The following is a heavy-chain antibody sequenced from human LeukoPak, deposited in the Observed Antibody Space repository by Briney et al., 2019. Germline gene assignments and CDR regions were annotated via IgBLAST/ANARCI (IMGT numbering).Heavy chain of an antibody. CDR3: ASSYCSGGSCDLGTLDY. Sequence: PSETLSLTCTVSGGSISSYYWSWIRRPPGKGLEWIGYIYYSGSTNYNPSLKSRVTISVDTSKNQFSLKLSSVTAADTAAYYCASSYCSGGSCDLGTLDYWGQGTLVTVSS. J-gene: IGHJ4*02. V-gene: IGHV4-59*01. CDR2: IYYSGST. CDR1: GGSISSYY. D-gene: IGHD2-15*01.